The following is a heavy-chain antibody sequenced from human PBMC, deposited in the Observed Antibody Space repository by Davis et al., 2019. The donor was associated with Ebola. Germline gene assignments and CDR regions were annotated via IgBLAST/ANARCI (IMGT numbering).Heavy chain of an antibody. CDR2: IYYSGST. J-gene: IGHJ2*01. CDR1: GGSISSYY. Sequence: GSLRLSCTVSGGSISSYYWSWIRQPPGKGLEWIGYIYYSGSTNYNPSLKSRVTISVDTSKNQFSLKLSSVTAADTAVYYCARGGSRHYWYFDLWGRGTLVTVSS. D-gene: IGHD6-13*01. CDR3: ARGGSRHYWYFDL. V-gene: IGHV4-59*01.